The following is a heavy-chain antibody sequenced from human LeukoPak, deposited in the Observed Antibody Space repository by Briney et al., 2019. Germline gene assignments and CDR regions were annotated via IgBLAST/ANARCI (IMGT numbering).Heavy chain of an antibody. J-gene: IGHJ6*02. CDR3: ARRGGYSYGYRGYYYGMDV. V-gene: IGHV4-34*01. CDR1: GGSLTSYY. D-gene: IGHD5-18*01. Sequence: SETLSLTCTVSGGSLTSYYWSWIRQPPGKGLEWIGEINHSGSTNYNPSLKSRVTISVDTSKNQFSLKLSSVTAADTAVYYCARRGGYSYGYRGYYYGMDVWGQGTTVTVSS. CDR2: INHSGST.